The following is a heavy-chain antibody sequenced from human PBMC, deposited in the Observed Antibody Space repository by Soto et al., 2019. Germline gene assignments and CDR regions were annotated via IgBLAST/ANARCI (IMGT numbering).Heavy chain of an antibody. J-gene: IGHJ6*02. V-gene: IGHV1-69*13. D-gene: IGHD2-2*02. CDR2: IIPIFGTA. CDR1: GGTFSSYA. Sequence: SVKVSCKASGGTFSSYAISWVRQAPGQGLEWMGGIIPIFGTANYAQKFQGRVTITADESTSTAYTELSSLRSEDTAVYYCATGPSCRSTSCYKGGYYYYYYGMDVWGQGTTVTVSS. CDR3: ATGPSCRSTSCYKGGYYYYYYGMDV.